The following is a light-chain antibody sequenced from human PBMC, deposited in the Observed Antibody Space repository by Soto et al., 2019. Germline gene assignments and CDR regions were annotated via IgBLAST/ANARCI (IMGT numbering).Light chain of an antibody. Sequence: EIVMTQSPATLSVSPGERATLSCRASQSVDINLAWYQKKPGQAPRLLIYDASNRATGIPARFSGSGSGTEFTLTITNLQSEDFAVYYCQQYNNWPPWTFGQGTKVDIK. CDR2: DAS. J-gene: IGKJ1*01. V-gene: IGKV3D-15*01. CDR3: QQYNNWPPWT. CDR1: QSVDIN.